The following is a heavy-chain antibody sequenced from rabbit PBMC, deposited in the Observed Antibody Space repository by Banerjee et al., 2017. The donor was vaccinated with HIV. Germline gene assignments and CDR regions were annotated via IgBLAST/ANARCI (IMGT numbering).Heavy chain of an antibody. V-gene: IGHV1S47*01. CDR2: INNSDGST. Sequence: WVRQAPGKGLEWIACINNSDGSTYYASWVNGRFTISRSTSLNTVTLQMTSLTAADTATYFCARDGYAGHGYPNLWGPGTLVTVS. D-gene: IGHD6-1*01. CDR3: ARDGYAGHGYPNL. J-gene: IGHJ4*01.